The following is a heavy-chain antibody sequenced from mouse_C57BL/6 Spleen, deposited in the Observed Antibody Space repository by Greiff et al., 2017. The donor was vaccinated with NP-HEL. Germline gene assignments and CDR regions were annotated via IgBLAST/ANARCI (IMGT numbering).Heavy chain of an antibody. D-gene: IGHD3-2*02. Sequence: QVQLQQPGAELVRPGSSVKLSCKASGYTFTSYWMDWVKQRPGQGLEWIGNIYPSDSETHYNQKFKDKATLSVDKSSSTAYMQLSSLTSADSAVYDCARRSSGYVLYYAMDYWGQGTSVTVSS. CDR3: ARRSSGYVLYYAMDY. CDR1: GYTFTSYW. V-gene: IGHV1-61*01. J-gene: IGHJ4*01. CDR2: IYPSDSET.